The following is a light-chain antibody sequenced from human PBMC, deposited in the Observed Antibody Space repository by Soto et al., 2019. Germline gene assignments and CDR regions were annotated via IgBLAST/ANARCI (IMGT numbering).Light chain of an antibody. CDR1: KSDIGAGYD. V-gene: IGLV1-40*01. Sequence: QSVLTQPPSVSGAPGQRVTISCTGSKSDIGAGYDVHWYQQFPGAAPKLLIYGNTNRPSGVPDRFSGSRSGTSASLGITGLQAEDEADYFCQSFDSSLSCYVFGTGTKLTVL. CDR2: GNT. J-gene: IGLJ1*01. CDR3: QSFDSSLSCYV.